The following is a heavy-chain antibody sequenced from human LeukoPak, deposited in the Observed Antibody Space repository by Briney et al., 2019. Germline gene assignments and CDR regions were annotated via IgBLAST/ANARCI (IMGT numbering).Heavy chain of an antibody. CDR3: AKGGIGEPGALDY. J-gene: IGHJ4*02. CDR2: ISGGGGST. D-gene: IGHD2/OR15-2a*01. Sequence: PGGSLRLSCAASGFTFSSYAMTWVRQAPGKGLELVSSISGGGGSTYYADSVKGRFTTSRDNSENTLSLQMNSPRADDTAVYSCAKGGIGEPGALDYWGQGTLVTVSS. V-gene: IGHV3-23*01. CDR1: GFTFSSYA.